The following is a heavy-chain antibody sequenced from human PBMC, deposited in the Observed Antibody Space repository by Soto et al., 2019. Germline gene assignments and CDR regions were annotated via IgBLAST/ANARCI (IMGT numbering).Heavy chain of an antibody. V-gene: IGHV1-69*13. D-gene: IGHD6-19*01. J-gene: IGHJ6*02. CDR1: GGTFSSYA. CDR3: ARLSVAGPYADGMDV. CDR2: IIPIFGTA. Sequence: GASVKVSCKASGGTFSSYAISWVRQAPGQGLEWMGGIIPIFGTANYAQKFQGRVTITADESTSTAYMELSSLRSEDTAVYYCARLSVAGPYADGMDVWGQGTTVTVSS.